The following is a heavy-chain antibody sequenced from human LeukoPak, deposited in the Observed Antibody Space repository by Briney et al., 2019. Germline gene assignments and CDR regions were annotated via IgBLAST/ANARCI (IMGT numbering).Heavy chain of an antibody. CDR1: GGSISSYY. V-gene: IGHV4-59*01. J-gene: IGHJ4*02. Sequence: PSETLSLTCTVSGGSISSYYWSWIRQPPGKGLEWIGYIYYSGSTNYNPSLKSRVTISVDTSKNQFSLKLSSVTAADTAVYYCAREDGSSWYYFDSWGQGTLVTVSS. CDR3: AREDGSSWYYFDS. D-gene: IGHD6-13*01. CDR2: IYYSGST.